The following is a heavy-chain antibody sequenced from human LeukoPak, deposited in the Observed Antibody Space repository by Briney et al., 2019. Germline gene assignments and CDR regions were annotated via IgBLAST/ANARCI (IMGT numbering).Heavy chain of an antibody. CDR1: GGSISPYY. Sequence: PSETLSLTCTVSGGSISPYYWSWIRQPPGKGLEWIGEINHSGSTNYNPSLKSRVTISVDTSKNQFSLKLSSVTAADTAVYYCARGTMTTVTYYFDYWGQGTLVTVSS. CDR3: ARGTMTTVTYYFDY. D-gene: IGHD4-17*01. CDR2: INHSGST. V-gene: IGHV4-34*01. J-gene: IGHJ4*02.